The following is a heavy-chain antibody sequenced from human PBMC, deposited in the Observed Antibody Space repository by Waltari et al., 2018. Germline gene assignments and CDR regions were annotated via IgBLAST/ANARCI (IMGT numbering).Heavy chain of an antibody. J-gene: IGHJ6*02. V-gene: IGHV4-59*01. D-gene: IGHD3-10*01. CDR3: ARDGFVRSLYYYGMDV. CDR2: IYYSGST. Sequence: QVQLQESGPGLVKPSETLSLTCTVSGGSISSYYWSWIWQPPGKGLEWIGYIYYSGSTNYNPSLKSRVTISVDTSKNQFSLKLSSVTAADTAVYYCARDGFVRSLYYYGMDVWGQGTTVTVSS. CDR1: GGSISSYY.